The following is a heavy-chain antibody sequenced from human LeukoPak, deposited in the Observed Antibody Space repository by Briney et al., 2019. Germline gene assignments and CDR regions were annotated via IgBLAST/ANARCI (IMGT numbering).Heavy chain of an antibody. J-gene: IGHJ4*02. CDR2: IRYDGRNK. CDR3: VREGRGYKVAKFDY. D-gene: IGHD3-22*01. Sequence: SGGSLRLSCAASGFIFSSYGMHWVRQAPGKGLEWVAFIRYDGRNKYYADSVKGRFTISRDNSKNTLYLQMNSLRGEDTAVYYCVREGRGYKVAKFDYWGQGTLVTVSS. V-gene: IGHV3-30*02. CDR1: GFIFSSYG.